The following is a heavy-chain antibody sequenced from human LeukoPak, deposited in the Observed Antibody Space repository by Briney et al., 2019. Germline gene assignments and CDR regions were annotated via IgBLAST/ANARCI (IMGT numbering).Heavy chain of an antibody. Sequence: GGSLRLSCAASGFTFSGSAMHWVRQASGKGLEWVGRIRSKANSYATAYAASVKGRFTISRDDSKNTAYLQMNSLKTEDTAVYYCAKRRRPIAVAAFDYWGQGTLVTVSS. J-gene: IGHJ4*02. V-gene: IGHV3-73*01. CDR3: AKRRRPIAVAAFDY. CDR2: IRSKANSYAT. CDR1: GFTFSGSA. D-gene: IGHD6-19*01.